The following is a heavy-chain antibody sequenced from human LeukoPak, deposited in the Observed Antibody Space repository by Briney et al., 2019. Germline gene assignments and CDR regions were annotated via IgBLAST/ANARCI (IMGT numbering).Heavy chain of an antibody. D-gene: IGHD1-1*01. CDR1: GGSISSYY. V-gene: IGHV4-59*08. J-gene: IGHJ4*02. Sequence: MSSETLSLTCTVSGGSISSYYWSWIRQPPGKGLEWIGYIYYSGSTSYNPSLKSRVTISLDTSKNQFSLKLNSVTAADTAVYYCARSQLERRSGFDYWGQGTLVTVSS. CDR2: IYYSGST. CDR3: ARSQLERRSGFDY.